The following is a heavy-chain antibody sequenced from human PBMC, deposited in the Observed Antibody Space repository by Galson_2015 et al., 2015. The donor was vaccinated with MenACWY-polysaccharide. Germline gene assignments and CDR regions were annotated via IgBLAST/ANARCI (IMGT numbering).Heavy chain of an antibody. CDR2: IRYDGSNK. CDR1: GFTFSSYG. Sequence: SLRLSCAASGFTFSSYGMHWVRQAPGKGLEWVAFIRYDGSNKYYADSVKGRFTISRDNSKNTLYLQMNSLRAEDTAVYYCAKGAGLSVGGGMDVWGQGTTVTVSS. V-gene: IGHV3-30*02. D-gene: IGHD2-15*01. CDR3: AKGAGLSVGGGMDV. J-gene: IGHJ6*02.